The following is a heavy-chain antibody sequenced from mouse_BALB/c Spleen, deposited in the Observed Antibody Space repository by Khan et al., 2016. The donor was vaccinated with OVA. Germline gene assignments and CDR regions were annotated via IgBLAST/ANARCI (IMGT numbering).Heavy chain of an antibody. CDR3: ERRGAARATWDYFDY. J-gene: IGHJ2*02. V-gene: IGHV1-63*02. Sequence: QVQLQQSGTEVVRPGTSVKMSCKAAGYTFTHYWIGWVKQRPGHGLEWIGDTYPGGGYTNYNEKFKGKATLTADTSSSTAYMQLSVLTSEDSDIYYCERRGAARATWDYFDYWGQGTSLIVSS. D-gene: IGHD3-1*01. CDR2: TYPGGGYT. CDR1: GYTFTHYW.